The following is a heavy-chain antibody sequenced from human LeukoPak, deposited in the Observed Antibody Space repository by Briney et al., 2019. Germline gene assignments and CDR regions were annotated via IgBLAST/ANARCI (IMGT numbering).Heavy chain of an antibody. J-gene: IGHJ5*02. CDR3: ARLDYDFWTEYTWFVP. CDR2: INTNSGNP. Sequence: ASVKVSCKASGYTFTSYAMNWVRQAPGQGLEWMGWINTNSGNPTYAQGFTGRVVFSLDTSVSTAYLQISSLKAEDTAVYYCARLDYDFWTEYTWFVPWGQGTLVTVSS. D-gene: IGHD3-3*01. V-gene: IGHV7-4-1*02. CDR1: GYTFTSYA.